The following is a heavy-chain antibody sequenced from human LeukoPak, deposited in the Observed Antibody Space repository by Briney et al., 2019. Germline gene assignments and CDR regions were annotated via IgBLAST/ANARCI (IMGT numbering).Heavy chain of an antibody. CDR1: GFTFSSYG. D-gene: IGHD3-10*01. V-gene: IGHV3-30*18. Sequence: GGSLRLSCAASGFTFSSYGTHWVRQAPGKGLEWVAVISYDGSNKYYADSVKGRFTISRDNSKNTLYLQMNSLRAEDTAVYYCAKDMRGGELLHGMDVWGQGTTVTVSS. J-gene: IGHJ6*02. CDR2: ISYDGSNK. CDR3: AKDMRGGELLHGMDV.